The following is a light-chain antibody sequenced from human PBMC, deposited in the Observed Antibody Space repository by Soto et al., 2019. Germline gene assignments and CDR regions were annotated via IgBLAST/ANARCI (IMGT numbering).Light chain of an antibody. CDR3: QQYLITPWT. J-gene: IGKJ1*01. V-gene: IGKV3-20*01. CDR1: HSVNSN. CDR2: GAS. Sequence: IALTQSPATLSVSPGYSSTLSCMASHSVNSNLAWYHLKPGQAPRLLIHGASNRATGIPDRFSGSGSGTDFTLTIGRLEPEDFAVYYCQQYLITPWTFGQGTKVDIK.